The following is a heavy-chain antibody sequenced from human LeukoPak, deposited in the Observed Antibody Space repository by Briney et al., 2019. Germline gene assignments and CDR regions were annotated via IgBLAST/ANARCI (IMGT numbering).Heavy chain of an antibody. J-gene: IGHJ4*02. Sequence: SETLSLTCAVYGGSFSGYYWSWIRQPPGKGLEWIGEINHSGSTNYNPPLKSRVTISVDTSKNQFSLKLSSVTAADTAVYYCARVDSSGYTLDYWGQGTLVTVSS. V-gene: IGHV4-34*01. CDR2: INHSGST. D-gene: IGHD3-22*01. CDR1: GGSFSGYY. CDR3: ARVDSSGYTLDY.